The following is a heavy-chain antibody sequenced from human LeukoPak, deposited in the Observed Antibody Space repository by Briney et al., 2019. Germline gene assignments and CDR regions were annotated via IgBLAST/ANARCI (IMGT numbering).Heavy chain of an antibody. CDR1: GGTFSSYA. J-gene: IGHJ6*02. V-gene: IGHV1-8*02. CDR2: MNPNSGNT. D-gene: IGHD6-6*01. Sequence: ASVKVSFKASGGTFSSYAISWVRQATGQGLEWMGWMNPNSGNTGYAQKFQGRVTMTRNTSISTAYMELSSLRSEDTAVYYCARDGHHSSSSYYYGMDVWGQGTTVTVSS. CDR3: ARDGHHSSSSYYYGMDV.